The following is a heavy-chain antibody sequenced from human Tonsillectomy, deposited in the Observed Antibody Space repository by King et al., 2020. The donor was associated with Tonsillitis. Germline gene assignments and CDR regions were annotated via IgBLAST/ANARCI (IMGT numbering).Heavy chain of an antibody. CDR3: ARSVPWVPHYYAMDV. J-gene: IGHJ6*02. CDR2: INHSGST. Sequence: VQLQQWGAGLLKPSETLSLTCAVYGGSFSGYYWTWIRQPPGKGLEWIGEINHSGSTNYNPSLKSRVTISVDTSKSQFSLRLSSVTAADTALYYCARSVPWVPHYYAMDVWGQGTTVTVSS. D-gene: IGHD1-26*01. V-gene: IGHV4-34*01. CDR1: GGSFSGYY.